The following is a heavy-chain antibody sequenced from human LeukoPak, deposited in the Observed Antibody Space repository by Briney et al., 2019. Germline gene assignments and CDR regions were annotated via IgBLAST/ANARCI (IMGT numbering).Heavy chain of an antibody. J-gene: IGHJ6*03. D-gene: IGHD3-10*01. CDR1: GYTFTSYD. V-gene: IGHV1-8*01. CDR3: ARGRGGYYGSGSYVHYYYYMDV. Sequence: ASVKVSCKASGYTFTSYDINWVRQATGQGLEWMGWMNPNSGNTGYAQKFQGRVTMTRNTSISTAYMELSSLRSEDTAVYYCARGRGGYYGSGSYVHYYYYMDVWGKGTTVTISS. CDR2: MNPNSGNT.